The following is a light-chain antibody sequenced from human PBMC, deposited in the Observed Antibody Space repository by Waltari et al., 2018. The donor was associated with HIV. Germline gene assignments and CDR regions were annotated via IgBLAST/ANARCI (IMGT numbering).Light chain of an antibody. V-gene: IGKV1-27*01. CDR2: AAS. CDR1: RTIRND. J-gene: IGKJ5*01. Sequence: DIQMSQVPSSLSASVGDSVTITCRASRTIRNDLAWYQPKAGGAPNPLTYAASTLRSGVPSRFRGSGSGTDFTLTIDGLQPEDVASYYCQNYDSAPVALGQGTRLEI. CDR3: QNYDSAPVA.